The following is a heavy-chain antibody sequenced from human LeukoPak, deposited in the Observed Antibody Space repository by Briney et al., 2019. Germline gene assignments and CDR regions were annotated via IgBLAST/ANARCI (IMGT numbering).Heavy chain of an antibody. CDR2: IYYSGST. CDR1: GGSISSGGYY. V-gene: IGHV4-31*03. D-gene: IGHD6-13*01. J-gene: IGHJ4*02. CDR3: AGGGAAAGNFVY. Sequence: PSETLSLTCTVSGGSISSGGYYWSWIRQHPGKGLEWIGYIYYSGSTYYNPSLKSRVTISVDTSKNQFSLKLSSVTAADTAVYYCAGGGAAAGNFVYWGQGTLVTVSS.